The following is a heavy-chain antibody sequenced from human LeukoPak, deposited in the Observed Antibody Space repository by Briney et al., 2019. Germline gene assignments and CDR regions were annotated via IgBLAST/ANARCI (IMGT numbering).Heavy chain of an antibody. J-gene: IGHJ4*02. CDR2: ISSSSSTI. D-gene: IGHD3-22*01. CDR1: GFIFSSYS. V-gene: IGHV3-48*01. Sequence: PGGSLRLSCADSGFIFSSYSMNWVRQAPGKGLEWVSYISSSSSTIYYADSVKGRFTISRDNAKNSLYLQMNSLRAEDTAVYYCARTRITMIVGLASRFDYWGQGTLVTVFS. CDR3: ARTRITMIVGLASRFDY.